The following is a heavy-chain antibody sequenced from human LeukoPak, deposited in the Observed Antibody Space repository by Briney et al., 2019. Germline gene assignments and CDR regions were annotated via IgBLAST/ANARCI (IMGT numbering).Heavy chain of an antibody. Sequence: GESLKISCKGSGYSFTSYWIGWVRQMPGKGLEWMGVIYPGDSDTRYSPSFQGQVTIPADKSISTAYLQWSSLKASDTAMYYCARRVAVAAYNWFDPWGQGTLVTVSS. J-gene: IGHJ5*02. D-gene: IGHD6-19*01. CDR2: IYPGDSDT. CDR1: GYSFTSYW. CDR3: ARRVAVAAYNWFDP. V-gene: IGHV5-51*01.